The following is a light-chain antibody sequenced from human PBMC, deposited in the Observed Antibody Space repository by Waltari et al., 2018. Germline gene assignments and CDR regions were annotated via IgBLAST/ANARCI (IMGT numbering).Light chain of an antibody. V-gene: IGLV3-10*01. Sequence: SDELTQPPSVSVSPGQTARITCSGDALPKKYAHWYQQKSGQAPVVVIYEDNKRPSEIPERFSGSSSGTMATLTISGAQVEDEADYYCYSTDSSGLGVFGTGNKVTVL. CDR2: EDN. J-gene: IGLJ1*01. CDR3: YSTDSSGLGV. CDR1: ALPKKY.